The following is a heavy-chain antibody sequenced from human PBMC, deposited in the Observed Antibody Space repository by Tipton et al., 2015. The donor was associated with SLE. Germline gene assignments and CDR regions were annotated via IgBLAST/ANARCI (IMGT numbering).Heavy chain of an antibody. V-gene: IGHV4-38-2*01. J-gene: IGHJ4*02. Sequence: TLSLTCSVSGVSISTYYWGWIRQSPGKGLERIGNFYHRGTTYYNPSLKSRVTISADTSKNHLSLKLTSVTAADTAVYFCARSSSVRTLLWPTFAYWGQGTLVTVSS. D-gene: IGHD2/OR15-2a*01. CDR1: GVSISTYY. CDR2: FYHRGTT. CDR3: ARSSSVRTLLWPTFAY.